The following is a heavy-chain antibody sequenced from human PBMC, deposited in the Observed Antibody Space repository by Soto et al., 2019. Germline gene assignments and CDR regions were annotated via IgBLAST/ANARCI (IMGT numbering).Heavy chain of an antibody. CDR1: GGSISSSNW. J-gene: IGHJ4*02. V-gene: IGHV4-4*02. CDR3: ARAAMGGSSWPFDY. CDR2: IYHSGST. D-gene: IGHD6-13*01. Sequence: QVQLQESGPGLVKPSGTLSLTCAVSGGSISSSNWWSWVRQPPGKGLEWIGEIYHSGSTNYNPSLKARLTRPVDKPKNQFARSMSPVTAADTAGYYWARAAMGGSSWPFDYWGQGTLVTVSS.